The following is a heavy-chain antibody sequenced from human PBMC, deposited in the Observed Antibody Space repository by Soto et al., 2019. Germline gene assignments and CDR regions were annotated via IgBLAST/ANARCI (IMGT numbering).Heavy chain of an antibody. CDR2: IKTDGSEK. Sequence: EGQLVESGGGWVQPGGSLRLSCAASGFTYGSYWMSWVRQAPGKGLEWVANIKTDGSEKYFVESVRGRFSISRDNAKKSLFLQMDGLRGEDTAVYYCARDILGTGWYYDLWGRGTLVTVSS. J-gene: IGHJ2*01. D-gene: IGHD7-27*01. CDR3: ARDILGTGWYYDL. CDR1: GFTYGSYW. V-gene: IGHV3-7*01.